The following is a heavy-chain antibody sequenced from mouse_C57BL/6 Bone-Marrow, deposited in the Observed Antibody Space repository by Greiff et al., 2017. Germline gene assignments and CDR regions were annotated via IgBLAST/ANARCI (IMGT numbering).Heavy chain of an antibody. Sequence: QVQLQQSGPELVRPGASVKLSCKASGYTFTSYDINWVKQRPGQGLEWIGWIYPRDGSTKYNEKFKGKATLTVDTSSSTAYMELHSLTSEDSAVYFCAGVEFVYSSGDWYFDDWGKGTTVTVSS. D-gene: IGHD2-5*01. CDR2: IYPRDGST. CDR1: GYTFTSYD. CDR3: AGVEFVYSSGDWYFDD. V-gene: IGHV1-85*01. J-gene: IGHJ1*03.